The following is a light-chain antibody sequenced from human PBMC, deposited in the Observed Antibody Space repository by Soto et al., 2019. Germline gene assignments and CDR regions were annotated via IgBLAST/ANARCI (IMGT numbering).Light chain of an antibody. J-gene: IGKJ1*01. CDR1: QSIDND. V-gene: IGKV3-15*01. CDR2: GAS. Sequence: EIMMTQSPANVSVFPGERATLSCRASQSIDNDLAWYQQKPGHVPRLLIYGASTRATGVPARFSGSGSGTEFTLTISSLQSDDFAVYYCQQYSHWRTFGPGTKVEIK. CDR3: QQYSHWRT.